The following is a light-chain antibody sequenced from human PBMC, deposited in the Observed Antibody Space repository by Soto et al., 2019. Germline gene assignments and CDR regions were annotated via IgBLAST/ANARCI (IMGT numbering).Light chain of an antibody. CDR3: QQYNSYQYT. J-gene: IGKJ2*01. Sequence: EIVMTQSPATLSVSPGERATLSCRASQSVRSNLAWYQQKPGQAPRLLIYGASTRATGIPARFSGSGSGTEFTLTISSLQSEDFATYYCQQYNSYQYTFGQGTKLEIK. CDR1: QSVRSN. CDR2: GAS. V-gene: IGKV3-15*01.